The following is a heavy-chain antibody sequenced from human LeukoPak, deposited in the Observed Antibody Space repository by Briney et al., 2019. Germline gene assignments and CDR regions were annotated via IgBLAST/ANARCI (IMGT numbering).Heavy chain of an antibody. CDR3: ARGRSGWYYYYYYMDV. Sequence: PSETLSLTCTVSGGSISSYYWSWIRQPPGKGLEWIGYIYYSGSTNYNPSLKSRVTISVDTSKNQFSLKLSSVTAADTAVYYCARGRSGWYYYYYYMDVWGKGTTVTISS. D-gene: IGHD6-19*01. CDR1: GGSISSYY. CDR2: IYYSGST. J-gene: IGHJ6*03. V-gene: IGHV4-59*01.